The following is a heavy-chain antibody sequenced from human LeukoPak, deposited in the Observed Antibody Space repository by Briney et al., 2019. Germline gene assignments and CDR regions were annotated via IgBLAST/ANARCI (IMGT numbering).Heavy chain of an antibody. CDR3: AVGAPYYDILTGHKTLNWFDP. Sequence: ASVKVSCKASGGTFSSYAISWVRQAPGQGLEWMGGIIPIFGTAYYAQKFQGRVTITADESTSTAYMELSSLRSEDTAVYYCAVGAPYYDILTGHKTLNWFDPWGQGTLVTVSS. V-gene: IGHV1-69*13. D-gene: IGHD3-9*01. J-gene: IGHJ5*02. CDR1: GGTFSSYA. CDR2: IIPIFGTA.